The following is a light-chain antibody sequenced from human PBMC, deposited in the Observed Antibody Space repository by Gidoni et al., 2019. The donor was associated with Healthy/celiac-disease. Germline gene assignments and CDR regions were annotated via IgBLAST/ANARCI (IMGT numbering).Light chain of an antibody. CDR2: AAT. Sequence: DIQMTQSLSSLSASVGDRVTITCRASQSISSYLNWYQKKPGKASKLLIYAATSLQSGVPSRISGIGSGTDFTLTLSSLQPEDFATCYCQQSYSTPWTVSQETKVEVK. CDR1: QSISSY. J-gene: IGKJ1*01. CDR3: QQSYSTPWT. V-gene: IGKV1-39*01.